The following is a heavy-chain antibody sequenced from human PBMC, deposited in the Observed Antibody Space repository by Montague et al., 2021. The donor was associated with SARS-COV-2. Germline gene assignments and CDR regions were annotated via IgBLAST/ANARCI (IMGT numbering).Heavy chain of an antibody. J-gene: IGHJ4*02. V-gene: IGHV4-31*03. D-gene: IGHD6-13*01. CDR2: IYYSGST. Sequence: TLSLTCIVSGGSISSGGYYWSWIRQHPGKGLEWIGYIYYSGSTYYNPSLKSRLSISLDTSKNHFSLRLSSVTAADTAVCYCARSESPSYSSSPFDYWGQGTLVTVSS. CDR1: GGSISSGGYY. CDR3: ARSESPSYSSSPFDY.